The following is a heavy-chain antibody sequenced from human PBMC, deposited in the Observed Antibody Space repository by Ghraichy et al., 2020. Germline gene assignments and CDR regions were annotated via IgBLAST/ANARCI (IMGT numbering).Heavy chain of an antibody. J-gene: IGHJ4*02. CDR2: ISGSGGST. V-gene: IGHV3-23*01. CDR1: GFTFSSYA. D-gene: IGHD2-2*01. Sequence: GSLRLSCAASGFTFSSYAMSWVRQAPGKGLEWVSAISGSGGSTYYADSVKGRFTISRDNSRNTLYLQMNSLRAEDTAVYYCAKNTKVLAAANLDYWGQGTLVTVYS. CDR3: AKNTKVLAAANLDY.